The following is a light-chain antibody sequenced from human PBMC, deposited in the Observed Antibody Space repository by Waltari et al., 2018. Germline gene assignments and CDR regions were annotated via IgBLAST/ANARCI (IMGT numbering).Light chain of an antibody. J-gene: IGLJ3*02. CDR1: SSHVGAGSA. V-gene: IGLV1-40*01. CDR3: QSYDSSLSGWV. Sequence: QSVLTQSPSVSGAPGQRVTISCPGSSSHVGAGSAVQWYQQLPGTAPKLLIYGNTNRPSGVPDRFSASKSGTSASLAITGLQAEDEADYYCQSYDSSLSGWVFGGGTKLTVL. CDR2: GNT.